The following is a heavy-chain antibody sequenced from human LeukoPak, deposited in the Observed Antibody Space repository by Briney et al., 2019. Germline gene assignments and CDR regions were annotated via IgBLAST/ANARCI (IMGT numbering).Heavy chain of an antibody. D-gene: IGHD3-3*01. CDR2: INPNSGGT. V-gene: IGHV1-2*02. J-gene: IGHJ4*02. Sequence: GASVKVSCKASGYTFTGYYMHWVRQAPGQGLEWMGWINPNSGGTNYAQKFQGRVTMTRDTSISTAYMELSRLRSDDTAVYYCAKVRTAYDFWSGYYIGATPGFDYWGQGTLVTVSS. CDR1: GYTFTGYY. CDR3: AKVRTAYDFWSGYYIGATPGFDY.